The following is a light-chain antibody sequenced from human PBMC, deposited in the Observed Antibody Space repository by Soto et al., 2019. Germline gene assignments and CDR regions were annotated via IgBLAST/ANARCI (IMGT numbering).Light chain of an antibody. CDR1: QSISTY. CDR3: QQSYSSPFT. J-gene: IGKJ3*01. CDR2: AAS. Sequence: DIQMTQSPSSLSASVGDRVTITCRASQSISTYLSWYQQKPGKAPKLLIFAASTLQGGVPSRFSGGGSGTDFTLTISSLQPEDFATYSCQQSYSSPFTFGPGTKVDIK. V-gene: IGKV1-39*01.